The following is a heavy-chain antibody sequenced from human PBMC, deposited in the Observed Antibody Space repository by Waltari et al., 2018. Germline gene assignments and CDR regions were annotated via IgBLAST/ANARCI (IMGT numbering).Heavy chain of an antibody. V-gene: IGHV2-5*01. CDR1: GVSLNTSGVS. D-gene: IGHD6-19*01. CDR3: AHKSSDWSDFDY. Sequence: QISLKESGPTMVKSTQTLTLTCAISGVSLNTSGVSVAWIRQPPGKALEFLALIYWNGDKRRSPSLKGRLAITKDTSENQVVLTLTNTDPVDTATYYCAHKSSDWSDFDYWGQGTLVTVSS. CDR2: IYWNGDK. J-gene: IGHJ4*02.